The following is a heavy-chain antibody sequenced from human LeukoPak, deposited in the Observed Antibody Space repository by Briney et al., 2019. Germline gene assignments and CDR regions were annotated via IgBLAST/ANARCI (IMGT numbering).Heavy chain of an antibody. J-gene: IGHJ3*02. CDR1: RFTFSNFG. CDR3: ARVSGGDGYKDDVFDI. V-gene: IGHV3-33*01. Sequence: GRSLRLSCAASRFTFSNFGMHWVRQAPGKGLEWVAVIWYDGSKKYYADSVKGRFTISRDNSKNIVYLQMNSLRAEDTAVYYCARVSGGDGYKDDVFDIWGQGTMVTVSS. CDR2: IWYDGSKK. D-gene: IGHD2-21*02.